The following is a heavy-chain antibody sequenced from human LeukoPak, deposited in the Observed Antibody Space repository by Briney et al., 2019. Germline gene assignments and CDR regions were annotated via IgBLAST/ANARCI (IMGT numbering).Heavy chain of an antibody. V-gene: IGHV3-30*03. CDR2: ISYDGNNK. Sequence: PGGSLRLSCAASGFTFDSYGMHWVRQAPGKGLEWVAVISYDGNNKYYANSVKGRFTISRDNSKNTLYLQMNSLRAEDTAVYYCTRERDLSLYYFDYWGQGTLVTVSS. J-gene: IGHJ4*02. CDR3: TRERDLSLYYFDY. CDR1: GFTFDSYG.